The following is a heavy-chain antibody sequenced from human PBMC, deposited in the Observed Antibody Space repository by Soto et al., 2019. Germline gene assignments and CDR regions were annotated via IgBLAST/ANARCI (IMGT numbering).Heavy chain of an antibody. Sequence: SVTLSLTCTVPGDSISSYYWSWIGQPPGKGLEWIGYIYYSGSTNYNPSLKSRVTISVDTSKNQFSLKLSSVTAADTAVYYCARRYGGTFDYWGQGTLVTVS. V-gene: IGHV4-59*08. J-gene: IGHJ4*02. CDR1: GDSISSYY. CDR2: IYYSGST. CDR3: ARRYGGTFDY. D-gene: IGHD2-15*01.